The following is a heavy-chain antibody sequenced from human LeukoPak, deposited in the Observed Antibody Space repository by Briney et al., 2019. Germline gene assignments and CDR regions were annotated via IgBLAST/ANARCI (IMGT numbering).Heavy chain of an antibody. CDR2: IYYSGST. CDR3: ARQGGYSGSYWFDP. Sequence: PSETLSLTCTVSGGSISSSSYYWGWIRQPPGKGLEWIGSIYYSGSTYYNPSLKSRVTISVDTSKNQFSLKLSSVTAADTAVYYCARQGGYSGSYWFDPWGQGTLVTVSS. V-gene: IGHV4-39*01. J-gene: IGHJ5*02. D-gene: IGHD1-26*01. CDR1: GGSISSSSYY.